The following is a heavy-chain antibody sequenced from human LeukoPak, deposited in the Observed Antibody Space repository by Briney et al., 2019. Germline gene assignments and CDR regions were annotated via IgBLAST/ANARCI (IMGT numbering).Heavy chain of an antibody. CDR2: INHSGST. D-gene: IGHD2-21*02. J-gene: IGHJ4*02. CDR1: GGSFSGYY. CDR3: AGTYCGGGCYETMRSYYFDY. V-gene: IGHV4-34*01. Sequence: PSETLSLSCAVYGGSFSGYYWSWIRQPPGKGLEWIGEINHSGSTNYNPSLKSRVTISVDTSKNQFSLKLSSVTAADTAVYYCAGTYCGGGCYETMRSYYFDYWGQGTLVTVSS.